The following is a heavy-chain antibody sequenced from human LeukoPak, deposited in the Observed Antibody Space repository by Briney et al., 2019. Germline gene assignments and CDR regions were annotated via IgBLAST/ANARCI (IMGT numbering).Heavy chain of an antibody. CDR1: GFIFNNYA. Sequence: GGSLRLSCAGSGFIFNNYAMHWVRQPPGKGLEWVSGISWNSGTIDYADSVRGRFTISRVNAKNSLYLLMDSLRVEDTAFYYCAKDNRRHYTSGPNPDSLHWGQGALVTVSS. J-gene: IGHJ4*02. D-gene: IGHD6-19*01. CDR2: ISWNSGTI. CDR3: AKDNRRHYTSGPNPDSLH. V-gene: IGHV3-9*01.